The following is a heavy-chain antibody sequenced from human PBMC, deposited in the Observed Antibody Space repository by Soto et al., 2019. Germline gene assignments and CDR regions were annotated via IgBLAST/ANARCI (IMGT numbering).Heavy chain of an antibody. CDR3: AGSHSSSYYYYYYGMDV. D-gene: IGHD6-13*01. CDR1: GGTSSSYA. J-gene: IGHJ6*02. Sequence: SVKVSCKASGGTSSSYAISWVRQAPGQGLEWMGGIIPIFGTANYAQKFQGRVTITADESTSTAYMELSSLRSEDTAVYYCAGSHSSSYYYYYYGMDVWGQGTTVTVSS. CDR2: IIPIFGTA. V-gene: IGHV1-69*13.